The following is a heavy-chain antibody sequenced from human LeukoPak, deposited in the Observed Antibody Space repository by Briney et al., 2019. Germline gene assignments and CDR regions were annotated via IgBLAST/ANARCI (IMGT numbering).Heavy chain of an antibody. J-gene: IGHJ6*03. D-gene: IGHD2-15*01. Sequence: GGSLRLSCAASGFTFSSYGMHWVRQAPGKGLEWVAVIWYDGSNKYYADSVKGRFTISRDNSKNTLYLQMNSLRAEDTAVYYCARDSRHSGPRPSYMDVWGKGTTVTVSS. CDR1: GFTFSSYG. V-gene: IGHV3-33*01. CDR3: ARDSRHSGPRPSYMDV. CDR2: IWYDGSNK.